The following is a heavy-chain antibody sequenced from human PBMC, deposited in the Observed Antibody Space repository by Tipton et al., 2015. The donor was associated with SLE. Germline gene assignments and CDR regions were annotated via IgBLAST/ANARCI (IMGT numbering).Heavy chain of an antibody. D-gene: IGHD3-10*01. CDR3: ARGGGGRLQAWFDP. CDR2: IYSSGST. Sequence: TLSLTCTVSGGSINSDDYHWSWIRQPARKGLEWIGRIYSSGSTNYNPSLKGRVTISVDTSKNQFSLNLSSVTAADTAVYHCARGGGGRLQAWFDPWGQGTLGIVSS. J-gene: IGHJ5*02. CDR1: GGSINSDDYH. V-gene: IGHV4-61*02.